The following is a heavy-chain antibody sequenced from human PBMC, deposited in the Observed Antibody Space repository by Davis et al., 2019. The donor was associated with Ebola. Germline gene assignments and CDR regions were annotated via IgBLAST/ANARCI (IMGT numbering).Heavy chain of an antibody. Sequence: GESLKISCAASGFTFSSYWMHWVRQAPGKGLEWVANIKQDGSEKYYVDSVKGRFTISRDNAKNSLYLQMNSLRAEDTAVYYCARQLSSGWSPYWGQGTLVTVSS. CDR2: IKQDGSEK. D-gene: IGHD6-19*01. J-gene: IGHJ4*02. CDR3: ARQLSSGWSPY. V-gene: IGHV3-7*03. CDR1: GFTFSSYW.